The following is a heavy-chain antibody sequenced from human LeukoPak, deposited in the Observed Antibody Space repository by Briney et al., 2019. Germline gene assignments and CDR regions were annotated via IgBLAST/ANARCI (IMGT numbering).Heavy chain of an antibody. CDR1: AFTFSSYA. CDR2: ISYDGSNK. CDR3: ARELWFGELSSADVGY. J-gene: IGHJ4*02. Sequence: GRSLRLSCAASAFTFSSYAMHWVRQAPGKGLEWVAVISYDGSNKYYADSVKGRFTISRDSSKNTLYLQMNSLRAEDTAVYYCARELWFGELSSADVGYWGQGTLVTVSS. D-gene: IGHD3-10*01. V-gene: IGHV3-30-3*01.